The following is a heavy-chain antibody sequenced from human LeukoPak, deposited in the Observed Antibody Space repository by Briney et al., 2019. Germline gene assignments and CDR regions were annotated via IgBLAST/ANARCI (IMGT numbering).Heavy chain of an antibody. Sequence: AGGSLRLSCAASGFTFSSYAMSWVRQAPGKGLKWGSAISGSGGSTYYADSVKGRFTISRDNSKNTLYMQMNRVRAEDTGVYYNAKDPYYDSSGYHAYWGQGPLVPVSP. D-gene: IGHD3-22*01. CDR3: AKDPYYDSSGYHAY. CDR1: GFTFSSYA. CDR2: ISGSGGST. J-gene: IGHJ4*02. V-gene: IGHV3-23*01.